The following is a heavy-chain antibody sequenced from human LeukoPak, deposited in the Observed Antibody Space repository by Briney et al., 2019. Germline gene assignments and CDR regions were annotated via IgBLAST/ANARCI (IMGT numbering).Heavy chain of an antibody. Sequence: SETLSLTCTVSGGSISSGSYYWSWIRQPAGKGLEWIGRIYTSGSTNCNPSLKSRVTISVDTSKNQFSLKLSSVTAADTAVYYCARKRTRFDYWGQGTLVTVSS. J-gene: IGHJ4*02. CDR2: IYTSGST. CDR1: GGSISSGSYY. CDR3: ARKRTRFDY. D-gene: IGHD3/OR15-3a*01. V-gene: IGHV4-61*02.